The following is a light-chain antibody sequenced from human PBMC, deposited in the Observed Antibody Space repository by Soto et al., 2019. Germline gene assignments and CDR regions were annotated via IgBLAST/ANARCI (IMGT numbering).Light chain of an antibody. J-gene: IGKJ3*01. V-gene: IGKV3-15*01. CDR1: ESVYRN. CDR3: QHYSNWPPT. Sequence: EVVMTQSPGTLSVSPGERVTLSCRASESVYRNLAWYHQKPGQGPSLLIYYASTRATGVPDRFTGSGSGTEFTLTISSLQSEDFGVYHCQHYSNWPPTFGPGTKVEIK. CDR2: YAS.